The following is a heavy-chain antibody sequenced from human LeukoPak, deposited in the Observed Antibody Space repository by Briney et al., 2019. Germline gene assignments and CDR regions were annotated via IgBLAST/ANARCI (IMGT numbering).Heavy chain of an antibody. CDR1: GFSFSSYA. D-gene: IGHD6-19*01. V-gene: IGHV3-23*01. J-gene: IGHJ6*02. Sequence: GGSLRLSCAASGFSFSSYAMSWVRQAPGKGLEWVSSISNSGVTTYYADSVKGRFTLSRGNSKNTLYLQMNSLRAEDTAVYYCAKEPIAVAGYYYYGMAVWGQGTTVTVSS. CDR3: AKEPIAVAGYYYYGMAV. CDR2: ISNSGVTT.